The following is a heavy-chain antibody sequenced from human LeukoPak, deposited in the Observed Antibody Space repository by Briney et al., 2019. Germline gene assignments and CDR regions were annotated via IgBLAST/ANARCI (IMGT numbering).Heavy chain of an antibody. D-gene: IGHD2-15*01. V-gene: IGHV3-30-3*01. CDR3: ARDYCSGGSCYPFDYYYYYGMDV. Sequence: GRSLRLSCAASGFTFSSYAMHWVRQAPGKGLEWVAVISYDGSNKYYADSVKGRFTISRDNSKNTLYLQMNSLRAEDTAVYYCARDYCSGGSCYPFDYYYYYGMDVWGQGTTVTDSS. CDR1: GFTFSSYA. CDR2: ISYDGSNK. J-gene: IGHJ6*02.